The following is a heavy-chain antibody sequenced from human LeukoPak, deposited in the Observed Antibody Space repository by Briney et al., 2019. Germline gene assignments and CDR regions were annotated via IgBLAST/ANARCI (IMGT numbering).Heavy chain of an antibody. Sequence: QPGGSLRLSCAASGFTFSSYWMSWVRQAPGKGLEWVANIKHDGSEKYYVDSVKGRFTISRDNAKNSLYLQMNSLRAEDTAVYYCAKHSSSWPLAPFDYWGQGTLVTVSS. CDR3: AKHSSSWPLAPFDY. CDR1: GFTFSSYW. V-gene: IGHV3-7*03. CDR2: IKHDGSEK. J-gene: IGHJ4*02. D-gene: IGHD6-13*01.